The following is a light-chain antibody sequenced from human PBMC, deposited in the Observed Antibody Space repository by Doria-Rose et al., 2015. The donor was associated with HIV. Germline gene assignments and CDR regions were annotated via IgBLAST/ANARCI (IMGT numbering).Light chain of an antibody. CDR1: QSFSSTY. Sequence: TQSPGTLSLSPGERATLSCRASQSFSSTYLAWYQQKPAQAPSLLIYDGSTRATVIPDRFSASGSGTDFTLTINRLEPEDFALYYCHQYGTSWTFGQGTKVEI. CDR2: DGS. J-gene: IGKJ1*01. CDR3: HQYGTSWT. V-gene: IGKV3-20*01.